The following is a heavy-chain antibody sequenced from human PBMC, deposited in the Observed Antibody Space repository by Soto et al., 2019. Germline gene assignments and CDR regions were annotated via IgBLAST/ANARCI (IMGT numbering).Heavy chain of an antibody. V-gene: IGHV1-18*04. D-gene: IGHD3-9*01. J-gene: IGHJ6*02. CDR2: ISAYNGNT. CDR3: ARDKRYFDWSPYYGMDV. Sequence: GASVKVSCKASGYTFTSYGISWVRQAPGQGLEWMGWISAYNGNTNYAQKLQGRVTMTTDTSTSTAYMELRSLRSDDTAVYYCARDKRYFDWSPYYGMDVWGQGTTVTVPS. CDR1: GYTFTSYG.